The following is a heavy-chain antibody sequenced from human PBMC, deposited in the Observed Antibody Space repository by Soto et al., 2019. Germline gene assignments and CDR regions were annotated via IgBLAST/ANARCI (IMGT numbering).Heavy chain of an antibody. CDR2: INHSGST. CDR1: GGSFSGYY. D-gene: IGHD5-18*01. CDR3: ARGGYIYGFGY. J-gene: IGHJ4*02. Sequence: SETVSLTCAVYGGSFSGYYWSWIRQPPGKGLEWIGEINHSGSTNYNPSLKSRVTISVDTSKNQFSLKLSSVTAADTAVYYCARGGYIYGFGYWGQGTLVTVS. V-gene: IGHV4-34*01.